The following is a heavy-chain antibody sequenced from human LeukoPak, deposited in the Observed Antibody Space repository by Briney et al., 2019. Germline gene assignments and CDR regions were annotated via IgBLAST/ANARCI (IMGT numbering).Heavy chain of an antibody. CDR1: GFTFSSYS. J-gene: IGHJ4*02. Sequence: GGSLRLSCAASGFTFSSYSMNWVRQAPGKGLEWISYISSSSRTIYYADSVKGRFTISRDNAKNSLFLQMNSLRAEDTAVYYCGRSNYYDSSGYPSFDNWGQGTLVTVSS. V-gene: IGHV3-48*04. D-gene: IGHD3-22*01. CDR3: GRSNYYDSSGYPSFDN. CDR2: ISSSSRTI.